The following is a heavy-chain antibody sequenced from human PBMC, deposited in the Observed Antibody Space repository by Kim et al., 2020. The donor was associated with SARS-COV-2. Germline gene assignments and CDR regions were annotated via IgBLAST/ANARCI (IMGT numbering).Heavy chain of an antibody. CDR1: GFTFSSYA. CDR3: ARAEHSSSWYRPVDY. D-gene: IGHD6-13*01. Sequence: GGSLRLSCAASGFTFSSYAMHWVRQAPGKGLEWVAVISYDGSNKYYADSVKGRFTISRDNSKNTLYLQMNSLRAEDTAVYYCARAEHSSSWYRPVDYWGQGTLVTVSS. V-gene: IGHV3-30-3*01. J-gene: IGHJ4*02. CDR2: ISYDGSNK.